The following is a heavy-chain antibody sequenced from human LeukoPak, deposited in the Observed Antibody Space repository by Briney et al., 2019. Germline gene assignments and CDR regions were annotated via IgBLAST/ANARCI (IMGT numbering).Heavy chain of an antibody. D-gene: IGHD3-3*01. Sequence: SETLSLTCGFYGESFSDYYWSWIRQPPGKGLEWIGYIYYSGSTNYNPSLKSRVTISVDTSKNQFSLKLSSVTAADTAVYYCARAYDFWSGYPNFDYWGQGTLVTVSS. CDR3: ARAYDFWSGYPNFDY. V-gene: IGHV4-59*01. J-gene: IGHJ4*02. CDR1: GESFSDYY. CDR2: IYYSGST.